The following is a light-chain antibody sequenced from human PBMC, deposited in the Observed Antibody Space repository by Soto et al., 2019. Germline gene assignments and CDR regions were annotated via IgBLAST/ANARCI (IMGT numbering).Light chain of an antibody. Sequence: QSVLTQPAAVSGSPGQSIRICCTGTSSDVGGYNYVSCYQQHPCKAPKLMSYEVSKRSSEISHRFSGSKSGNTGSPTTSALKAEHEADYYCSSYTSSSTLYGVGTGPTVTVL. CDR2: EVS. V-gene: IGLV2-14*01. J-gene: IGLJ1*01. CDR3: SSYTSSSTLYG. CDR1: SSDVGGYNY.